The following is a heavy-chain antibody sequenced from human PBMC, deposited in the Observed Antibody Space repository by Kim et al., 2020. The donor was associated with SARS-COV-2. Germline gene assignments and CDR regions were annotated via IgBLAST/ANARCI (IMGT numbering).Heavy chain of an antibody. CDR2: ISGSGGST. V-gene: IGHV3-23*01. J-gene: IGHJ6*01. Sequence: GGSLRLSCVVSGFTFNTYDMSWVRQRPGKGLEWVPGISGSGGSTYYADFVNDRFIISRDNSKTTLYLQMNSLTAEDTAVYYCARYGSGSYYLISYYY. CDR3: ARYGSGSYYLISYYY. CDR1: GFTFNTYD. D-gene: IGHD3-10*01.